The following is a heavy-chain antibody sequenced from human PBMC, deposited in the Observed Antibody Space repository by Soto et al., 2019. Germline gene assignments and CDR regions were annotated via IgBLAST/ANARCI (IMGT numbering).Heavy chain of an antibody. CDR2: IYSGETT. CDR3: TRDGRGLGRLSLFEY. CDR1: GFNVNSDY. J-gene: IGHJ4*02. V-gene: IGHV3-53*01. Sequence: EVQLVESGGGLIHPGGSLRLSCAASGFNVNSDYMNWVRQTPGKGLEWVASIYSGETTYYADSVRGRFTISSDKYKNTLYFHLSSLRIEDGAVYYCTRDGRGLGRLSLFEYWGQGVLVTVST. D-gene: IGHD2-21*02.